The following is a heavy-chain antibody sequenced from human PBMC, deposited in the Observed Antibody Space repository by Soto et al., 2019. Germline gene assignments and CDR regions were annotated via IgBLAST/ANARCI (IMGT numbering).Heavy chain of an antibody. CDR1: GFTFSSYA. V-gene: IGHV3-30-3*01. J-gene: IGHJ4*02. CDR2: ISDDGSNK. D-gene: IGHD1-26*01. CDR3: GSDPETRIVGALEPVNFGY. Sequence: QVQLVESGGGVVQPGRSLRLSCAASGFTFSSYAMHWVRQAPGKGLEWVAVISDDGSNKYYADSVKGRFTISRDNSKNTLYLQMNRLRAEDTDVYYCGSDPETRIVGALEPVNFGYWGQGTLVTVSS.